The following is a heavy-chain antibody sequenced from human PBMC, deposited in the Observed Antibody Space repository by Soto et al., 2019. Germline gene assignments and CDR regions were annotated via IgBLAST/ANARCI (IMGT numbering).Heavy chain of an antibody. CDR1: VGSFSGYA. V-gene: IGHV1-69*13. Sequence: SVKVSCKASVGSFSGYAISWVRQAPGQGLEWMGGIIPIFGTANYAQKFQGRVTITADESTSTAYMELSSLRSEDTAVYYCARGRMATIFNWFDHWGQGTLVTVSS. CDR3: ARGRMATIFNWFDH. J-gene: IGHJ5*02. CDR2: IIPIFGTA. D-gene: IGHD5-12*01.